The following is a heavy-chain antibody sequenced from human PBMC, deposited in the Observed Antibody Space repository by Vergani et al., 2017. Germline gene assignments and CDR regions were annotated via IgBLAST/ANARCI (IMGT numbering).Heavy chain of an antibody. CDR3: ASGIPYDILTGYPYYFDY. D-gene: IGHD3-9*01. J-gene: IGHJ4*02. V-gene: IGHV3-66*02. CDR2: IYSGGST. CDR1: GFTVSSNY. Sequence: EVQLVESGGGLVQPGGSLRVSCAASGFTVSSNYMNWVRQAPGKGLEWVSVIYSGGSTFYADSVKGRFTISRDSSKNTLYLQMNSLRAEDTAVYYCASGIPYDILTGYPYYFDYGGQGTLVTVSS.